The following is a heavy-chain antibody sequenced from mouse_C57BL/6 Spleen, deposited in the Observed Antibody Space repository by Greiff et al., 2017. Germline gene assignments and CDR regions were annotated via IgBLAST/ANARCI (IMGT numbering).Heavy chain of an antibody. V-gene: IGHV1-50*01. CDR2: IDPSDSYT. Sequence: QVQLQQPGAELVKPGASVKLSCKASGYTFTSYWMQWVKQRPGQGLEWIGEIDPSDSYTNYNQKFKGKATLTVDTSSSTAYMQLSSLTSEDSAVYYCARGDCSYDVFADWGKGTLVTVSA. CDR1: GYTFTSYW. D-gene: IGHD2-12*01. CDR3: ARGDCSYDVFAD. J-gene: IGHJ3*01.